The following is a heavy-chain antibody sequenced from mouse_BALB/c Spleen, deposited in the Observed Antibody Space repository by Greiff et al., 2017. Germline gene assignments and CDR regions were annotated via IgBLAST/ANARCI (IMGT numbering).Heavy chain of an antibody. CDR1: GFTFSSYA. CDR3: ARHGITTVVATDYAMDY. V-gene: IGHV5-9-3*01. J-gene: IGHJ4*01. Sequence: DVMLVESGGGLVKPGGSLKLSCAASGFTFSSYAMSWVRQTPEKRLEWVATISSGGSYTYYPDSVKGRFTISRDNAKNTLYLQMSSLRCEDTAMYYCARHGITTVVATDYAMDYWGQGTSVTVSS. CDR2: ISSGGSYT. D-gene: IGHD1-1*01.